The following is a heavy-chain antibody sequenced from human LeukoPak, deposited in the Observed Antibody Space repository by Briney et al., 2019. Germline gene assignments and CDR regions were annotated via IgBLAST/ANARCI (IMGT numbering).Heavy chain of an antibody. CDR2: IYNSGTT. Sequence: SETLSLTCTVSGDSISSTSYYWAWIRQPPGKGLEWIGSIYNSGTTYYNPSLKSRVTISVDTSKNQFSLKVSSVTAADTAVYYCASRVYGLGSFNYWGQGTLVTVSS. V-gene: IGHV4-39*01. D-gene: IGHD3-10*01. CDR3: ASRVYGLGSFNY. J-gene: IGHJ4*01. CDR1: GDSISSTSYY.